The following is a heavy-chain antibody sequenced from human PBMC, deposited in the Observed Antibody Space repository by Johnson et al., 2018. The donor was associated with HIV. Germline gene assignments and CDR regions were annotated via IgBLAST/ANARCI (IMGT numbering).Heavy chain of an antibody. D-gene: IGHD3-22*01. J-gene: IGHJ3*02. CDR3: ARGGANYYDSSGYYGAFDI. CDR2: IYSGGRT. V-gene: IGHV3-66*01. CDR1: GFTVNSNY. Sequence: AASGFTVNSNYINWVRQAPGKGLECVSGIYSGGRTYYADSVKGRFTISRDNSKNTLYLQMNSLRAEDTAVYYCARGGANYYDSSGYYGAFDIWGQGTMVTVSS.